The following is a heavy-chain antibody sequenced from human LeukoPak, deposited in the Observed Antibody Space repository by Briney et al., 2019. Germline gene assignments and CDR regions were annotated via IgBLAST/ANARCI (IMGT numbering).Heavy chain of an antibody. Sequence: PGGSLRLSCAASGFTFSSAWMSWVRQAPGQGLEWLGRIKTKTDGGTTDYAAPVKGRFTISRDDSKSIAYLQMNSLKTEDTAVYYCTRVRRVVVPAAMESDYWGQGTLVTVSS. D-gene: IGHD2-2*01. CDR1: GFTFSSAW. CDR3: TRVRRVVVPAAMESDY. V-gene: IGHV3-15*01. CDR2: IKTKTDGGTT. J-gene: IGHJ4*02.